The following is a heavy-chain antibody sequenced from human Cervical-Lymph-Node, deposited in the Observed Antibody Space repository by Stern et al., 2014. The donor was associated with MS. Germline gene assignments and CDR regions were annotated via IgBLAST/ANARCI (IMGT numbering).Heavy chain of an antibody. J-gene: IGHJ6*02. CDR2: IMPIVRAT. CDR3: STYGDGFGMDI. CDR1: GGTSTKYA. V-gene: IGHV1-69*01. D-gene: IGHD4-17*01. Sequence: VQLVESGAEVKKPGSSVTVSCKASGGTSTKYAISWARQAPGQGLAWMGGIMPIVRATYYAQRFQGRVTITADESTSTAYMELSSLTSEDTAIYCCSTYGDGFGMDIWGQGTTVTVSS.